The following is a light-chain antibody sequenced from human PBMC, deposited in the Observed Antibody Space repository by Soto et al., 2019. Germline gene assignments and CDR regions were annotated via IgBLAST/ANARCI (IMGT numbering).Light chain of an antibody. Sequence: QAVVTQPPSVSGAPGQRVTISCTGSSSNIGAGYDVHWYQQRPGTAPKLLIFGNINRPSGVPDRFSGSKSGTSASLAITGLQAEDEGDYYCSSYTSSSTLYVFGTGTKLTVL. CDR2: GNI. V-gene: IGLV1-40*01. CDR3: SSYTSSSTLYV. J-gene: IGLJ1*01. CDR1: SSNIGAGYD.